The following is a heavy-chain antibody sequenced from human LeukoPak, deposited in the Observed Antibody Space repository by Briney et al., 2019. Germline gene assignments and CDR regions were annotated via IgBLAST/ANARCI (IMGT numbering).Heavy chain of an antibody. CDR2: INWNGGST. J-gene: IGHJ4*02. CDR3: ARDRVYNYYGSGGYSYFDY. Sequence: GGSLRLSCAASGFTFDDYGMSWVRQAPGKGLEWVSGINWNGGSTGYADSVKGRFTISRDNAKNSLYLQMNSLRAEDTALYYCARDRVYNYYGSGGYSYFDYWGQGTLVTVSS. V-gene: IGHV3-20*04. D-gene: IGHD3-10*01. CDR1: GFTFDDYG.